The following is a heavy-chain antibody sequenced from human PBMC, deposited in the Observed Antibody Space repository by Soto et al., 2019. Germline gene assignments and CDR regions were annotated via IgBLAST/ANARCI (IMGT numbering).Heavy chain of an antibody. CDR2: ISGYNGNT. CDR3: AREGAAPYYYYGMDV. V-gene: IGHV1-18*01. Sequence: QVQLVQSRGEVKKPGASVKVSCKTSGYSFTTYGISWVRQAPGQGLEWMGWISGYNGNTNYAQNPQGRVTMTTDTSKSTAYIELRSLRSDDTAVYYCAREGAAPYYYYGMDVWGQGSTVTVSS. D-gene: IGHD6-25*01. J-gene: IGHJ6*02. CDR1: GYSFTTYG.